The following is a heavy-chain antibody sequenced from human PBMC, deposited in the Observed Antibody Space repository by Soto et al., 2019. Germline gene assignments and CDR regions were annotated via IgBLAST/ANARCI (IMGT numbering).Heavy chain of an antibody. CDR1: GGSISSSSYY. D-gene: IGHD3-10*01. Sequence: SETLSLTCTVSGGSISSSSYYWGWIRQPPGKGLEWIGSIYYSGSTYYNPSLKSRVTISVDTSKNQFSLKLSSVTAADTAVYYFARPQYGSGSYYNNYWFDPWGQGTLVTVSS. V-gene: IGHV4-39*01. J-gene: IGHJ5*02. CDR3: ARPQYGSGSYYNNYWFDP. CDR2: IYYSGST.